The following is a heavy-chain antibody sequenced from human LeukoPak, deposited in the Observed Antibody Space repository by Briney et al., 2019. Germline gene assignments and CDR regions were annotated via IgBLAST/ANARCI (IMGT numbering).Heavy chain of an antibody. CDR2: ISSSGSTI. J-gene: IGHJ4*02. D-gene: IGHD6-19*01. CDR3: AKDSFWLAVAGSHFDY. V-gene: IGHV3-48*03. Sequence: GGALRLSCSASGFTFSSYGMNWVPPAPGKGLEWGSYISSSGSTIYYADSVKGRFTISKDNAKNSLYLQMNSLRAEDTAVYYCAKDSFWLAVAGSHFDYWGQGTLVTVSS. CDR1: GFTFSSYG.